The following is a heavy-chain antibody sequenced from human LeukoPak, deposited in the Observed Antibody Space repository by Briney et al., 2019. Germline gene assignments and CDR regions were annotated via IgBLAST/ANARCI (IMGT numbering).Heavy chain of an antibody. CDR3: ARDDSSGYPDD. D-gene: IGHD3-22*01. Sequence: SETLSLTCAVYGGSFSGYYWSWIRQPPGKGLEWIGEINHSGSTNYNPSLKSRVTISVDTSKNQFSLKLSSVTAADTAVYYCARDDSSGYPDDWGQGTLVTLSS. J-gene: IGHJ4*02. CDR2: INHSGST. V-gene: IGHV4-34*01. CDR1: GGSFSGYY.